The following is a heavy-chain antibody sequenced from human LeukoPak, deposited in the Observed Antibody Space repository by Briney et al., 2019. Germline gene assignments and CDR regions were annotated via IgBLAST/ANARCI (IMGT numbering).Heavy chain of an antibody. D-gene: IGHD3-22*01. CDR2: IIPILGIA. V-gene: IGHV1-69*04. Sequence: SVKVSCKASGGTFSSYAISWVRQAPGQGLEWMGRIIPILGIANYAQKFQGRVTITADKSTSTAYMELSSLRSEDTAVYYCVRAHILDYYDSSGRSDWFDPWGQGTLVTVSS. CDR1: GGTFSSYA. CDR3: VRAHILDYYDSSGRSDWFDP. J-gene: IGHJ5*02.